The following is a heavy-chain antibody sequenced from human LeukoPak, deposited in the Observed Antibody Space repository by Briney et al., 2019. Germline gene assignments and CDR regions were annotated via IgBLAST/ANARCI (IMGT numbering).Heavy chain of an antibody. J-gene: IGHJ4*02. V-gene: IGHV1-8*01. CDR2: MNPNSGNT. D-gene: IGHD6-19*01. CDR3: ARDRDSSGWYSREIVFDY. CDR1: GYTFTSYD. Sequence: ASVKVSCKASGYTFTSYDINWVRQATGQGLERMGWMNPNSGNTGYAQKFQGRVTMTRNTSISTAYMELSSLRSEDTAVYYCARDRDSSGWYSREIVFDYWGQGTLVTVSS.